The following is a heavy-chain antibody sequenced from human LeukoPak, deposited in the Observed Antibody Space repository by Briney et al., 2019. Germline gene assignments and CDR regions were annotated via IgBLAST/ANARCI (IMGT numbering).Heavy chain of an antibody. J-gene: IGHJ6*02. V-gene: IGHV4-59*01. CDR1: GGSISTYY. CDR3: ARLPRGYFYENLYYPYGMDV. Sequence: PSETLSLTCTVSGGSISTYYWTWIRQPPGKGLEWIGYIFYNGSTNYNPSLKSRVTISVDTSKNNFSLKLSSVTAADTAVYYCARLPRGYFYENLYYPYGMDVWGQGTTVTVTS. CDR2: IFYNGST. D-gene: IGHD3-22*01.